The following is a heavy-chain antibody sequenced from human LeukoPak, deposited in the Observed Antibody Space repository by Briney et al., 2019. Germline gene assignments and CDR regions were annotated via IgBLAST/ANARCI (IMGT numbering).Heavy chain of an antibody. CDR2: INPSGGST. CDR1: GYTFTGYY. J-gene: IGHJ4*02. D-gene: IGHD2/OR15-2a*01. CDR3: ARETGAGSTRTYYFDY. V-gene: IGHV1-46*01. Sequence: ASVKVSCKASGYTFTGYYMHWVRQAPGQGLEWMGIINPSGGSTSYAQKFQGRVTMTRDTSTSTVYMELSSLRSEDTAVYYCARETGAGSTRTYYFDYWGQGTLVTVSS.